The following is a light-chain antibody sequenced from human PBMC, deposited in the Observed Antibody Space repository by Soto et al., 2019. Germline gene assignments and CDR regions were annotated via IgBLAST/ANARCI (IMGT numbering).Light chain of an antibody. CDR3: SSHTSSSTLYV. V-gene: IGLV2-14*03. Sequence: LTQPASVSGSPGHSITFSCTGSSSDVGGYNYVSWYQHHPGKAPKLIIYDVSNRPSGVSNRFSASKSGNTASLTISGLQAEDEADYYCSSHTSSSTLYVFGTGTKVTVL. CDR2: DVS. CDR1: SSDVGGYNY. J-gene: IGLJ1*01.